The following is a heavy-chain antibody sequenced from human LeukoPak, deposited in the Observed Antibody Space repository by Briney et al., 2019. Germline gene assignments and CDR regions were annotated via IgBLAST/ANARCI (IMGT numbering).Heavy chain of an antibody. CDR2: ISSSSSTI. V-gene: IGHV3-48*01. CDR1: GFTFSSYS. D-gene: IGHD2-15*01. CDR3: AREELGYCSGGSCYPPPFDY. J-gene: IGHJ4*02. Sequence: GGSLRLSCAASGFTFSSYSMNWVRQAPRKGLEWVSYISSSSSTIYYADSVKGRFTISRDNSKNTLYLQMNSLRAEDTAVYYCAREELGYCSGGSCYPPPFDYWGQGTLVTVSS.